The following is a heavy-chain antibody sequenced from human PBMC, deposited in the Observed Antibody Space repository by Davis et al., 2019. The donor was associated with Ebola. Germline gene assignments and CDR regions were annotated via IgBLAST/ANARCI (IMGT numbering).Heavy chain of an antibody. CDR1: GGSISSYY. Sequence: GSLRLSCTVSGGSISSYYWSWIRQPPGKGLEWIGYIYYSGSTNYNPSLKIRVTISVDTSKNQFSLKLSSVTAANTAVYYCLPREYSSSFKYNWFDPWGQGTLVAVSS. D-gene: IGHD6-13*01. CDR2: IYYSGST. CDR3: LPREYSSSFKYNWFDP. V-gene: IGHV4-59*12. J-gene: IGHJ5*02.